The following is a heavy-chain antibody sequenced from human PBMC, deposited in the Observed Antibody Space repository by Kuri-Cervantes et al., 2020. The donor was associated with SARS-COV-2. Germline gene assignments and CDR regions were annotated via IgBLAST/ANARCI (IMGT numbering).Heavy chain of an antibody. CDR1: GFTFSSYS. Sequence: GGSLRLSCAASGFTFSSYSMNWVRQAPGKGLEWVSSISSSSSYIYYADSVKGRFTISRDNAKNSLYLQMNSLKTDDTAVYYCTTSGPLDYWGQGTLVTVSS. CDR3: TTSGPLDY. V-gene: IGHV3-21*03. J-gene: IGHJ4*02. CDR2: ISSSSSYI. D-gene: IGHD1-14*01.